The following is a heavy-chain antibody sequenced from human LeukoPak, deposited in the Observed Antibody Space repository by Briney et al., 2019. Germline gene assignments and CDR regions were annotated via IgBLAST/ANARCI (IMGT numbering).Heavy chain of an antibody. CDR1: GGSISSYY. J-gene: IGHJ5*02. V-gene: IGHV4-59*01. Sequence: SETLSLTCTVSGGSISSYYWSWIRQPPGKGLEWIGYIYYSGSTNYNPSLKSRVTISVDTSKNQFSLKLSSVTAADTAVYYCARDSSNWFDPWGQGTLVTVSS. CDR3: ARDSSNWFDP. CDR2: IYYSGST.